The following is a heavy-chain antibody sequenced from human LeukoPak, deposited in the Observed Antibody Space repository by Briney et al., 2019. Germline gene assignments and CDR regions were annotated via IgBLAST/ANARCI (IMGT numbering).Heavy chain of an antibody. Sequence: PSETLSLTCTVSGGSISSGSHYWSWIRQPAGKGLEWIGRIYTSGSTNYNPSLKSRVTISVDTSKNQFSLKLSSVTAADTAVYYCARGRVGSGSYWPYFDYWGQGTLVTVSS. J-gene: IGHJ4*02. D-gene: IGHD3-10*01. CDR1: GGSISSGSHY. CDR3: ARGRVGSGSYWPYFDY. CDR2: IYTSGST. V-gene: IGHV4-61*02.